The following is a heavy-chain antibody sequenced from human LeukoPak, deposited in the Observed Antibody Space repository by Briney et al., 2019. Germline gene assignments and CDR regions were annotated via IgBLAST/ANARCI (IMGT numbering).Heavy chain of an antibody. J-gene: IGHJ4*02. CDR1: GFTFSSYG. CDR2: IWYYGSNK. CDR3: ARVGWPSRTNYFDY. V-gene: IGHV3-33*01. Sequence: PGGCLRLSCAASGFTFSSYGMHWVRQAPGKGMEWVAVIWYYGSNKYYADSVKGRFTISRDNSKNTLYLQMNSLRAEDTAVYYCARVGWPSRTNYFDYWGQGTLVTVSS. D-gene: IGHD2-2*01.